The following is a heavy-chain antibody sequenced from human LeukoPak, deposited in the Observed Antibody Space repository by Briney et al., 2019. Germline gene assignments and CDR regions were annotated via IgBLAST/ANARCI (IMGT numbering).Heavy chain of an antibody. Sequence: SETLSLTCTVSGGSISSSSYYWGWIRQPPGKGLEWIGSIYYSGSTYYNPPLKSRVTISVDTSKNQFSLKLSSVTAADTAVYYCASLIYDFWSGYYLDYWGQGTLVTVSS. CDR2: IYYSGST. J-gene: IGHJ4*02. V-gene: IGHV4-39*01. D-gene: IGHD3-3*01. CDR1: GGSISSSSYY. CDR3: ASLIYDFWSGYYLDY.